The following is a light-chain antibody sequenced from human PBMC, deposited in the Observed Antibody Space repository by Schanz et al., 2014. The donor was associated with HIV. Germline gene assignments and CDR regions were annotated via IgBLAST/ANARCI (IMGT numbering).Light chain of an antibody. Sequence: QSALTQPPSASGSPGQSVTISCTGTRSDIGTHDFVSWYQLHPGKAPKLMIYEVTKRPSGVSNRFSGSKSGNTASLTISGLQADDEADYYCSSYAATSNVLFGGGTKLTVL. V-gene: IGLV2-8*01. J-gene: IGLJ3*02. CDR2: EVT. CDR1: RSDIGTHDF. CDR3: SSYAATSNVL.